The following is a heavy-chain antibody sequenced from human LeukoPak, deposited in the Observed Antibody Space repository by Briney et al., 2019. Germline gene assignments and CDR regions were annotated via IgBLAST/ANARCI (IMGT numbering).Heavy chain of an antibody. CDR2: IIPIFGTA. V-gene: IGHV1-69*01. Sequence: SVKVSCKASGGTFSSYAISWVRQAPGQGLEWMGGIIPIFGTANYAQKLQGRVTITADESTSTAYMELSSLRSEDTAVYCCARDKSFYDILTGYSPYYYYYGMDVWGKGTTVTVSS. CDR3: ARDKSFYDILTGYSPYYYYYGMDV. J-gene: IGHJ6*04. D-gene: IGHD3-9*01. CDR1: GGTFSSYA.